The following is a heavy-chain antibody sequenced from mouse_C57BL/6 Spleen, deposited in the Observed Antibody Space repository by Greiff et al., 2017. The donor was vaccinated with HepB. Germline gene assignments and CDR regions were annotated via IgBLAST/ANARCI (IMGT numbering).Heavy chain of an antibody. CDR2: IYPRDGST. CDR1: GYTFTSYD. V-gene: IGHV1-85*01. J-gene: IGHJ2*01. D-gene: IGHD1-1*01. CDR3: AIYYRNY. Sequence: VKLLESGPELVKPGASVKLSCKASGYTFTSYDINWVKQRPGQGLEWIGWIYPRDGSTKYNEKFKGKATLTVDTSSSTAYMELHSLTSEDSAVYFCAIYYRNYWGQGTTLTVSS.